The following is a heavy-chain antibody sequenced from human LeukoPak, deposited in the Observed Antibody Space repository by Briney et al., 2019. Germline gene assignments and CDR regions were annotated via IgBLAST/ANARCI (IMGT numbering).Heavy chain of an antibody. Sequence: SETLSLTCTVSGGSISSSSYYWGWIRQPPGKGLEWIGSIYYSGSTYYNPSLKSRVTISVDTSKNQFSLKLSSVTAADTAVYYCATHFPYQLLSQYYYYMDVWGKGTTVTVSS. V-gene: IGHV4-39*01. CDR3: ATHFPYQLLSQYYYYMDV. D-gene: IGHD2-2*01. J-gene: IGHJ6*03. CDR2: IYYSGST. CDR1: GGSISSSSYY.